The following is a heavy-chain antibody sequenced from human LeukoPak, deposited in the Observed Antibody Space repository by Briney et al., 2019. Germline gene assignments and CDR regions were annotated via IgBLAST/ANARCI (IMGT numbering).Heavy chain of an antibody. Sequence: SETLSLTCTVSGGSISSSSYYWGWIRQPPGKGLEWIGSIYYSGSTYYNPSLKSRVTISVDTSKNQFSLKLSSVTAADTAVYYCAREDSIAVAGTHYYYGMDVWGQGTTVTVSS. CDR3: AREDSIAVAGTHYYYGMDV. CDR2: IYYSGST. D-gene: IGHD6-19*01. V-gene: IGHV4-39*07. CDR1: GGSISSSSYY. J-gene: IGHJ6*02.